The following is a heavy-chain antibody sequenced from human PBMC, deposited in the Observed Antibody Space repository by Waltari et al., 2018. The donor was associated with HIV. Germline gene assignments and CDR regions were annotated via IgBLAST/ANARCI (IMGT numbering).Heavy chain of an antibody. D-gene: IGHD3-9*01. CDR1: GFTFSSYW. CDR2: MKMDWTIT. Sequence: EVQLVESGGGLVQPGGSLRLSCAASGFTFSSYWMHWCRQAPGKGLVWVPSMKMDWTITTYADSVKGRFTISRDNAKNTLFLQMNSLRAEDTAIYYCARDLVVLRYFDWLSTYFDYWGQGTLVTVSS. CDR3: ARDLVVLRYFDWLSTYFDY. J-gene: IGHJ4*02. V-gene: IGHV3-74*01.